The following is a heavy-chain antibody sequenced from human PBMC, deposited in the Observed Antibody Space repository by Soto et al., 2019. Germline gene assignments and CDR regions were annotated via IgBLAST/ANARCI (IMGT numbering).Heavy chain of an antibody. Sequence: EVQLVESGGGLVQPGGSLRLSCAASGFTVSSNYMSWVRQAPGKGLEWVSIMYSDGSTYYADSVKGRFTISRDYSKNTLVLQMNSLRAEDTAVYYCARGISIGYRYYFDYWGQGTLVTVSS. V-gene: IGHV3-66*01. CDR2: MYSDGST. CDR1: GFTVSSNY. D-gene: IGHD3-22*01. CDR3: ARGISIGYRYYFDY. J-gene: IGHJ4*02.